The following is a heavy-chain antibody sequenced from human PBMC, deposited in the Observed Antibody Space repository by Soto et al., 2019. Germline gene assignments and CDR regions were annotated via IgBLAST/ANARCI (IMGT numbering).Heavy chain of an antibody. CDR3: ASADYYDSSGYYTNFDY. V-gene: IGHV1-69*13. CDR2: IIPIFGTA. CDR1: GGTFSSYA. Sequence: ASVKVSCKASGGTFSSYAISWVRQAPGQGLEWMGGIIPIFGTANYAQKFQGRVTITADESTSTAYMELSSLRSEDTAVYYCASADYYDSSGYYTNFDYWGQGTLVTVSS. J-gene: IGHJ4*02. D-gene: IGHD3-22*01.